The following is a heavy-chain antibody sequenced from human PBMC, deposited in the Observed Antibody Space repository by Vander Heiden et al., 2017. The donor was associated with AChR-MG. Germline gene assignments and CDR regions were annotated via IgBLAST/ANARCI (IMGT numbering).Heavy chain of an antibody. V-gene: IGHV3-9*01. D-gene: IGHD6-19*01. CDR1: GFTFDDYA. J-gene: IGHJ6*03. CDR2: ISWNSGSI. Sequence: EVQLVESGGGLVQPGRSLRLSCAASGFTFDDYAMHWVRQSPGKGLEWVSGISWNSGSIGYADSVKGRFTISRDNAKNSLYLQMNSLRAEDTALYYCAKDPRYRGDREQWLAYYYYYYMDVWGKGTTVTVSS. CDR3: AKDPRYRGDREQWLAYYYYYYMDV.